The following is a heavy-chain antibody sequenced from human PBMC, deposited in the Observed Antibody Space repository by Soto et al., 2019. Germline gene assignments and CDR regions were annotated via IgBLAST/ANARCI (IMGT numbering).Heavy chain of an antibody. J-gene: IGHJ4*02. V-gene: IGHV4-30-4*01. CDR1: GGSISSGDYY. CDR3: AREEISGHYFDY. CDR2: IYYSGST. Sequence: SETLSLTCTVSGGSISSGDYYWSWIRQPPGKGLEWIGYIYYSGSTYYNPSLKSRVTISVDTSKNQFSLKLSSVTAADTAVCYCAREEISGHYFDYWGQGTLVTVSS.